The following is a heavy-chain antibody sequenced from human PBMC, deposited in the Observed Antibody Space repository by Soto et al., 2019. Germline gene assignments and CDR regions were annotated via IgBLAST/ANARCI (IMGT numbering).Heavy chain of an antibody. CDR2: ITPIFGTA. V-gene: IGHV1-69*13. D-gene: IGHD6-13*01. Sequence: SSVKVCRKASGATFSSYPISWVRQGPRQRPECTGGITPIFGTANYAQKFQGRVTITADESTSTAYMELSSLRSEDTAVYYCARAYLSSCRYYWG. CDR3: ARAYLSSCRYY. J-gene: IGHJ4*01. CDR1: GATFSSYP.